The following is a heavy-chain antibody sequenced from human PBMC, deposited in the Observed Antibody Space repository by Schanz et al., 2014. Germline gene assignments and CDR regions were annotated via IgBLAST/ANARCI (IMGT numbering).Heavy chain of an antibody. V-gene: IGHV3-30*16. CDR3: AKAKSGAHGAFDI. CDR1: GFTFRSHA. CDR2: ISHDGSKK. Sequence: QAQLVESGGGVVQPGRSLRLSCAASGFTFRSHAMHWVRQAPGKGLEWGAVISHDGSKKYYADSVKGRFTISRDNSRNTLYLQMNSLRAEDTAVYYCAKAKSGAHGAFDIWGQGTMVTVSS. D-gene: IGHD3-10*01. J-gene: IGHJ3*02.